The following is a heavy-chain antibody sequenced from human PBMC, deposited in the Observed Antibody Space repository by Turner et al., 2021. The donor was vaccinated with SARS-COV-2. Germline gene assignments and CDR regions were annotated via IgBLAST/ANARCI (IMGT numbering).Heavy chain of an antibody. CDR1: GVSISNYC. J-gene: IGHJ5*02. V-gene: IGHV4-59*01. Sequence: QVQLQESGPGLVKPSETLSLACTASGVSISNYCWSWIRKSPEKGLEWIAYICYSGSTHHNPSLKSRVTISLDTSKNQVSLKLISVTEADTAVYYCARFKLGSGYNWFDPWGKGTLVTVSS. CDR3: ARFKLGSGYNWFDP. CDR2: ICYSGST. D-gene: IGHD3-3*01.